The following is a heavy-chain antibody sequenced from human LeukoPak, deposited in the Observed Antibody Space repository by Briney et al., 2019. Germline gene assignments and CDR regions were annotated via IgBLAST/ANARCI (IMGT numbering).Heavy chain of an antibody. V-gene: IGHV3-74*01. CDR1: GFTFSSYW. D-gene: IGHD2-2*01. CDR2: INSDRSST. J-gene: IGHJ5*02. CDR3: ARGVGYCSSTSCYWWFDP. Sequence: PGGSLRLSCAASGFTFSSYWMHWVRQAPGKGLVWVSRINSDRSSTSYADSVKGRFTISRDNAKNTLYLQMNSLRAEDTAVYYCARGVGYCSSTSCYWWFDPWGQGTLVTVSS.